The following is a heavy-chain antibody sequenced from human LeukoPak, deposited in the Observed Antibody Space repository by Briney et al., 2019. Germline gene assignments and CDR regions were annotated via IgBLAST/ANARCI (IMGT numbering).Heavy chain of an antibody. D-gene: IGHD6-19*01. CDR1: GYTFTSYY. J-gene: IGHJ4*02. CDR3: AKWSVAGTGFDY. CDR2: INPSGGST. Sequence: GASVKVSCKASGYTFTSYYMHWVRQAPGQGLEWMGIINPSGGSTSYAQKFQGRVTMTRDTSTSTVYMELSSLRSEDMAVYYCAKWSVAGTGFDYWGQGTLVTVSS. V-gene: IGHV1-46*01.